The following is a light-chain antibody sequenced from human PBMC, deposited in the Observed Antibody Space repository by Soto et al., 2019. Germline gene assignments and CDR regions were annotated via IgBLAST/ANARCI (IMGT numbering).Light chain of an antibody. CDR2: SNN. CDR3: AAWDDSLNGVV. J-gene: IGLJ2*01. V-gene: IGLV1-44*01. CDR1: SSNIGSNT. Sequence: QSVLTQPPSASGTPGQRVTISCSGSSSNIGSNTVNWYQQLPGTAPKLLIYSNNQRPSGVPDRFSGSKSGTSASLGISGLQSEDEADYYCAAWDDSLNGVVFGGGTKVTVL.